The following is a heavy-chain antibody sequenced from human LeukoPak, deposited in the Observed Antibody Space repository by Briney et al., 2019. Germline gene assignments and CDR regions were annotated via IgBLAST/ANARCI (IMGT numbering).Heavy chain of an antibody. CDR3: ARDLGSELYDSSGRDAFGI. J-gene: IGHJ3*02. CDR2: ISAYNGNT. CDR1: GYTFTSYG. Sequence: ASVKVSCKASGYTFTSYGISWVRQAPGQGLEWMGWISAYNGNTNYAQKLQGRVTMTTDTSTSTAYMELRSLRSDDTAVYYCARDLGSELYDSSGRDAFGIWGQGTMVTVSS. D-gene: IGHD3-22*01. V-gene: IGHV1-18*01.